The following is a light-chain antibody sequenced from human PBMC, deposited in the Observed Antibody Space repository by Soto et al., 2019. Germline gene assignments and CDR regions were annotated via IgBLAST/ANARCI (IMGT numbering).Light chain of an antibody. CDR3: SSYTSTYIWV. CDR2: GVS. J-gene: IGLJ3*02. V-gene: IGLV2-14*01. Sequence: QPALTQPASVSGSPGQSITISCTGTSSDIGSHNFVSWHQQHPGKAPKFIIYGVSNRPSGVSNRFSGSKSGNTASLTISGLQADDEADYYCSSYTSTYIWVFGGGTKLTVL. CDR1: SSDIGSHNF.